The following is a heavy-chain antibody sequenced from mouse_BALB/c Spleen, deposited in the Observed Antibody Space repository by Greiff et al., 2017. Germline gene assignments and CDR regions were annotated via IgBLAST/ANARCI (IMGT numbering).Heavy chain of an antibody. V-gene: IGHV5-6*01. CDR3: ANYYGSPFAY. D-gene: IGHD1-1*01. CDR1: GFTFSSYG. J-gene: IGHJ3*01. Sequence: EVQLVESGGDLVKPGGSLKLSCAASGFTFSSYGMSWVRQTPDKRLEWVATISSGGSYTYYPDSVKGRFTISRDNAKNTLYLQMSSLKSEDTAMYYCANYYGSPFAYWGQGTLVTVSA. CDR2: ISSGGSYT.